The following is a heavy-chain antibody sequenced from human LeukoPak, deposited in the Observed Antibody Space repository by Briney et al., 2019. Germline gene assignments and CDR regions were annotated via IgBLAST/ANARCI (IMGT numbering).Heavy chain of an antibody. CDR3: ARLAPYCSGGSCYLDY. V-gene: IGHV5-51*01. D-gene: IGHD2-15*01. J-gene: IGHJ4*02. Sequence: GESLKISCKGSGYSFISYWIGWVRQMPGKGLEWMGIIYPGDSDTRYSPSFQGQVTISADKSISTAYLQWSSLKASDTAMYYCARLAPYCSGGSCYLDYWGQGTLVTVSS. CDR2: IYPGDSDT. CDR1: GYSFISYW.